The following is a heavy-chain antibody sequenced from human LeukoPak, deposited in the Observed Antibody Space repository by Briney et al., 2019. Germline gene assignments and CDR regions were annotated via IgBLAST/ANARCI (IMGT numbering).Heavy chain of an antibody. D-gene: IGHD7-27*01. CDR1: GYTFTSYD. CDR3: ARPQLSGVGFDY. Sequence: GASVKVSCKASGYTFTSYDINWLRQATGQGLEWMGWMNPNSGNTGYAQKFQGRVTMTRNTSMSTAYMELGSLRSEDTAVYYCARPQLSGVGFDYWGQGTLVTVSS. J-gene: IGHJ4*02. CDR2: MNPNSGNT. V-gene: IGHV1-8*01.